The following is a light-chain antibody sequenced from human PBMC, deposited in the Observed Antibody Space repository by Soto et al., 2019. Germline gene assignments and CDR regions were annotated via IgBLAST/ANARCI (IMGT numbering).Light chain of an antibody. V-gene: IGLV2-11*01. CDR3: CSYAGSYSVV. CDR2: DVT. CDR1: SRDVGYYDY. J-gene: IGLJ2*01. Sequence: QSALTQPRSVSGSPGQSVTFSCSGTSRDVGYYDYVSWYQQHPGKAPKLMIYDVTKRPSGVPDRFSGSKSGNTASLTISGLQAEDDADYYCCSYAGSYSVVFGGGTKVTVL.